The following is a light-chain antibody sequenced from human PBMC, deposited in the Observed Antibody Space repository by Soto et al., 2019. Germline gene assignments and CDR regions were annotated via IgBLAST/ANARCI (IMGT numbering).Light chain of an antibody. Sequence: DIQMTQSPSSLSASVGDRVTITCRASQSISSYLNWYQQKPGKAPKVLIYGAFSLQSGVTSRFSRSRSGTDFTLIISSLQPEDFATDFCQRGYSTAYTFGQGTQLAIE. CDR1: QSISSY. CDR3: QRGYSTAYT. CDR2: GAF. V-gene: IGKV1-39*01. J-gene: IGKJ2*01.